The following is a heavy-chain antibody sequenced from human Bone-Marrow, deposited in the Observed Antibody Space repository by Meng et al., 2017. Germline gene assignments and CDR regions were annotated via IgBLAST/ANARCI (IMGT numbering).Heavy chain of an antibody. CDR3: ARIVVVVAATRKGWFDP. V-gene: IGHV4-34*01. Sequence: SETLCLTCAVYGGPFSGYYWSWIRQPPGKGLEWIGEINHSGSTNYNPSLKSRVTISVDTSKNQLSLKLSSVTAADTAVYYCARIVVVVAATRKGWFDPWGQGTLVTVSS. CDR1: GGPFSGYY. J-gene: IGHJ5*02. CDR2: INHSGST. D-gene: IGHD2-15*01.